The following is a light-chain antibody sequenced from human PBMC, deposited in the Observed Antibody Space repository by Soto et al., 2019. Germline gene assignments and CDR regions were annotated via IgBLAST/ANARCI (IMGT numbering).Light chain of an antibody. CDR2: RAS. CDR3: QKYDYWWT. J-gene: IGKJ1*01. CDR1: QSVTSN. V-gene: IGKV3-15*01. Sequence: EVVMTQSPGAVSMSPGERATLSCRASQSVTSNVAWYQQKPGQAPRLLIYRASARATGVPARFSGSGSGTEFTLTISSLQTEDFGIYYCQKYDYWWTFGQGTKVDIK.